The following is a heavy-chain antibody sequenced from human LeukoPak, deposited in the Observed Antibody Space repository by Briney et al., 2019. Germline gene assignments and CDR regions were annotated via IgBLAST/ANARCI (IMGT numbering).Heavy chain of an antibody. CDR3: AKWHHIVVVTANLVDAFDI. V-gene: IGHV3-23*01. Sequence: PGGSLRLSCAASGFTFSSYGMSWVRQAPGKGLEWVSAISGSGGSTYYADSVKGRFTISRDNSKNTLYLQMNSLRAEDTAVYYCAKWHHIVVVTANLVDAFDIWGQGTMVTVSS. CDR2: ISGSGGST. D-gene: IGHD2-21*02. J-gene: IGHJ3*02. CDR1: GFTFSSYG.